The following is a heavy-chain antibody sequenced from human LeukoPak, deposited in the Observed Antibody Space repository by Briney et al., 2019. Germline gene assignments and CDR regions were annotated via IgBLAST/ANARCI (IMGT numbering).Heavy chain of an antibody. CDR2: INPNSGAT. D-gene: IGHD3-10*01. CDR3: ARDRSVAGSNHFDY. Sequence: ASVKVSCKASGYTFTDFYMHWVRQAPGQGLECMGWINPNSGATKYAQKFQGRVTLNRDTSISTVYMELSSLTSDDTALYFCARDRSVAGSNHFDYWGQGTLVTVSS. V-gene: IGHV1-2*02. J-gene: IGHJ4*02. CDR1: GYTFTDFY.